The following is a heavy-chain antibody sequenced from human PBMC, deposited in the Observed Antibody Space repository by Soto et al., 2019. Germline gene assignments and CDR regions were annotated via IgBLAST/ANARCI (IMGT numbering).Heavy chain of an antibody. CDR3: ATGGDPLILTGYFYPRGYYYYGMDV. V-gene: IGHV1-69*13. CDR2: IIPIFGTA. CDR1: GGTFSSYA. J-gene: IGHJ6*02. D-gene: IGHD3-9*01. Sequence: ASVKVSCKASGGTFSSYAISWVRQAPGQGLEWMGGIIPIFGTANYAQKFQGRVTIIADESTSTAYMELSSLRFEDTAVYYCATGGDPLILTGYFYPRGYYYYGMDVWGQGTTVTVSS.